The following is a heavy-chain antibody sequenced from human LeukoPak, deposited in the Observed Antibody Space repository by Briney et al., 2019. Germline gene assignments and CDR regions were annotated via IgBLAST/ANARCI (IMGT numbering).Heavy chain of an antibody. V-gene: IGHV3-7*01. J-gene: IGHJ4*02. CDR2: IKHDGSEK. CDR3: GRGGLRFVY. CDR1: GFTFSSYW. Sequence: GGSLRLSCAASGFTFSSYWMSWVRQAPGKGLERVANIKHDGSEKYYVDSVKGRFTISRDNAKNSLYLQMNSLRAEDTAMYYYGRGGLRFVYWGQGTLVTVSS. D-gene: IGHD5-12*01.